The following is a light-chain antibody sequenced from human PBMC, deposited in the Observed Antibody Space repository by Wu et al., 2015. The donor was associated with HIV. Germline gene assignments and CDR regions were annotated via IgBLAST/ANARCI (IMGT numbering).Light chain of an antibody. Sequence: DIQMTQSPSSLSASVGDTVTISCRASQTISSFLNWYQQKPGKAPKLLIYGASDLHTGVPSRFSGRGSGTDFSLTISGLQPDDFATYYCQKYNTASWTFGQGTKVEMK. J-gene: IGKJ1*01. V-gene: IGKV1-39*01. CDR2: GAS. CDR3: QKYNTASWT. CDR1: QTISSF.